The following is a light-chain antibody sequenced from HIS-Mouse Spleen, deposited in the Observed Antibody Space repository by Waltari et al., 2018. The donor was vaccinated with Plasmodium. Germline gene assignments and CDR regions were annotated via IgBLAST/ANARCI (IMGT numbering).Light chain of an antibody. V-gene: IGLV3-25*03. J-gene: IGLJ3*02. Sequence: SYELTQPPSVSVSPGQTARITCAGDALPKHYAYWYQQKPGQAPVLVIDKSSERPSGIPERFSGSSSGTTVTLTISGVQAEDEADYYCQSADSSGTPNWVFGGGTKLTVL. CDR3: QSADSSGTPNWV. CDR2: KSS. CDR1: ALPKHY.